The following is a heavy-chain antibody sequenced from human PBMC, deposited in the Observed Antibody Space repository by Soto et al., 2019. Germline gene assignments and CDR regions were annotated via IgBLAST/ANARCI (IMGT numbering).Heavy chain of an antibody. Sequence: QVTLKESGPVLVKPTETLTLTCTVSGFSLSNARMVVSWLRQPPGKALEWLAHIFSNDEKSYSTSLKSRLTISKETSKSQVVLTMTNMDPVDTATYYCARIYYGSGAGWFDPWVQGTLVTVSS. CDR1: GFSLSNARMV. CDR2: IFSNDEK. CDR3: ARIYYGSGAGWFDP. D-gene: IGHD3-10*01. J-gene: IGHJ5*02. V-gene: IGHV2-26*01.